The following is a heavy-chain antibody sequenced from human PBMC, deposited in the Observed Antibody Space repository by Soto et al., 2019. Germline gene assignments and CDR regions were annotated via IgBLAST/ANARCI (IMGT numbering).Heavy chain of an antibody. Sequence: ASVKVSCKASGYTFTGYYVHWVRQAPGQGLEWMGWINPNSDATNYAQKFQGRVTMTRDTSISTAYMKLSRLRSDDTAVYYCARGGRIGSGFEEGLDYWGQGTLVTVSS. CDR1: GYTFTGYY. J-gene: IGHJ4*02. CDR3: ARGGRIGSGFEEGLDY. V-gene: IGHV1-2*02. D-gene: IGHD5-12*01. CDR2: INPNSDAT.